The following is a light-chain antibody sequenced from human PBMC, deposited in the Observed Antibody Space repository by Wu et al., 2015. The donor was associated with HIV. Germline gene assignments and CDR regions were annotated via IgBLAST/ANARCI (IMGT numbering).Light chain of an antibody. J-gene: IGKJ5*01. CDR3: QQYKNWSPFT. V-gene: IGKV3-15*01. Sequence: EIVMTQSPATLSVSPGQRVTLSCRASQTIANKLAWYQQRPGQGPRLLIYETSTRATGIPARFSGRGSGTEFTLTISDMQSEDFAVYYCQQYKNWSPFTFGQGTRL. CDR2: ETS. CDR1: QTIANK.